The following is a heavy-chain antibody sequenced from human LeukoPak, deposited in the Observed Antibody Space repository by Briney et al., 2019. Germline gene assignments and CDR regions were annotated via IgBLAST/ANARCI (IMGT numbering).Heavy chain of an antibody. CDR2: ISAYNGNT. D-gene: IGHD6-13*01. V-gene: IGHV1-18*04. CDR1: GYTFTSYG. J-gene: IGHJ5*02. CDR3: ARDLSRAAAGTGWFDP. Sequence: RWASVKVSCTASGYTFTSYGISWVRQAPGQGLEWMGWISAYNGNTNYAQKLQGRVTMTTDTSTSTAYMELRSLRSDDTAVYYCARDLSRAAAGTGWFDPWGQGTLVTVSS.